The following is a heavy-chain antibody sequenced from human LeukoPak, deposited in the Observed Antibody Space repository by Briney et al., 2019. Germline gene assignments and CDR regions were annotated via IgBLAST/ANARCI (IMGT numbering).Heavy chain of an antibody. CDR2: IRYDGSNK. D-gene: IGHD6-13*01. CDR1: GFTFSSYG. J-gene: IGHJ6*03. Sequence: GGSLRLSCAASGFTFSSYGMHWVRQAPGKGLEWVAFIRYDGSNKYYADSVKGRFTISRDNSKNTLYLQMNSLRAEDTAVYYCATDPSGYSSSWYYMDVWGKGTTVTVSS. V-gene: IGHV3-30*02. CDR3: ATDPSGYSSSWYYMDV.